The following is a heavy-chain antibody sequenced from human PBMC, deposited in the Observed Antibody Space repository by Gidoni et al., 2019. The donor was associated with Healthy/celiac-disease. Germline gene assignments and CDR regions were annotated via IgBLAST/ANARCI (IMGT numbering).Heavy chain of an antibody. V-gene: IGHV3-49*05. D-gene: IGHD2-21*02. J-gene: IGHJ6*02. CDR3: TRDADCGGDCYSYYYYYYGMDV. Sequence: EVQLVVSGGGLVKPGRSLRISCTASGFTFGDYAMSWFRQAPGKGLEWVGFIRSKAYGGTTEYAASVKGRFTISRDDSKSIAYLQMNSLKTEDTAVYYCTRDADCGGDCYSYYYYYYGMDVWGQGTTVTVSS. CDR2: IRSKAYGGTT. CDR1: GFTFGDYA.